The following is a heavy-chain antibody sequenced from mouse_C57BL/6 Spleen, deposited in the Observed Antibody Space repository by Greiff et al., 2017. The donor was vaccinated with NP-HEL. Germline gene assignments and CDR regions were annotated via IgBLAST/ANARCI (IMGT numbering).Heavy chain of an antibody. J-gene: IGHJ3*01. CDR1: GYTFTSSW. V-gene: IGHV1-50*01. CDR3: ARGIYYGYDAWFAY. D-gene: IGHD2-2*01. CDR2: IDPSDSYT. Sequence: QVQLQQPGAELVKPGASVKLSCKASGYTFTSSWMQWVKQRPGQGLEWIGEIDPSDSYTNYNQKFKGKATLTVDTSSSTAYMQLSSLTSEDSAVYYCARGIYYGYDAWFAYWGQGTLVTVSA.